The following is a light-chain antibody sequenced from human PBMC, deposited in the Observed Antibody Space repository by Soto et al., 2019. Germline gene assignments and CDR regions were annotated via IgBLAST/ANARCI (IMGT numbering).Light chain of an antibody. V-gene: IGKV2-30*01. CDR1: QSLVYSDGNTY. J-gene: IGKJ4*01. Sequence: DIVMTQSPLSLPVSLGQPASISCRSSQSLVYSDGNTYLNWFHQRPGQSLRRLIHRVSNRDSGVPDRLSGSESGTDFTLNLSRVEAEDVGIYYCMQATHWALPFGGGTKVAFK. CDR3: MQATHWALP. CDR2: RVS.